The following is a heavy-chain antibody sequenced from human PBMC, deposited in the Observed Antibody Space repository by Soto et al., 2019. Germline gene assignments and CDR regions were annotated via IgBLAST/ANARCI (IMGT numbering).Heavy chain of an antibody. Sequence: QVQLVQSGAEVKNHGSSVKVSYKTSGGTFSNDAISWVRQAPGQGLEWMGGIIPIYGTTHYAQKFQDRVKLTADESTGTAYMELSSLRSEDTGVYYCARDGMGTLVGGMDVWGQGTTVTVSS. J-gene: IGHJ6*02. V-gene: IGHV1-69*01. D-gene: IGHD6-6*01. CDR1: GGTFSNDA. CDR2: IIPIYGTT. CDR3: ARDGMGTLVGGMDV.